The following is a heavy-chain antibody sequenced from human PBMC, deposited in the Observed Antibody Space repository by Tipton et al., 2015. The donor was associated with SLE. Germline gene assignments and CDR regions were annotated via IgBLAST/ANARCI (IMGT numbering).Heavy chain of an antibody. D-gene: IGHD2-2*01. J-gene: IGHJ4*02. V-gene: IGHV3-23*01. Sequence: SLRLSCAASGFTFSSYAMSWVRQAPGKGLEWVSAISGSGGSTYYADSVKGRFTISRDNSKNTLYLQMGSLRAEDMAVYYCARSRYCSSTSCFDYWGQGTLVTVSS. CDR2: ISGSGGST. CDR3: ARSRYCSSTSCFDY. CDR1: GFTFSSYA.